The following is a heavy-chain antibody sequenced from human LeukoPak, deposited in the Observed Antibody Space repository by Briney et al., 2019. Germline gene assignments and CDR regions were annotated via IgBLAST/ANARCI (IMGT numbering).Heavy chain of an antibody. CDR3: ARGVGVDY. Sequence: GGSLRLSCAASGFTFSSYAMSWVRQAPGKGLEWVANIKQDGSEKYYVDSVKGRFTISRDNAKNSLYLQMNSLRVEDTAVYYCARGVGVDYWGQGTLVTVSS. CDR1: GFTFSSYA. CDR2: IKQDGSEK. J-gene: IGHJ4*02. D-gene: IGHD3-16*01. V-gene: IGHV3-7*05.